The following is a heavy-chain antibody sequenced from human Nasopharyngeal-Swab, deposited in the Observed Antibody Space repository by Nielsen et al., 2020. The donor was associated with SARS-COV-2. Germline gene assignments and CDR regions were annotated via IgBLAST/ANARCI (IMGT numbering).Heavy chain of an antibody. CDR1: GGPISSYY. CDR2: IYTSGST. V-gene: IGHV4-4*07. J-gene: IGHJ4*02. D-gene: IGHD5-24*01. CDR3: ARVTRDGYNYDRFDY. Sequence: SETLSLTCTVSGGPISSYYWSWIRQPAGKGLEWIGRIYTSGSTNYNPSLKSRVTMSVDTSKNQFSLKLSSVTAADTAVYYCARVTRDGYNYDRFDYWGQGTLVTVSS.